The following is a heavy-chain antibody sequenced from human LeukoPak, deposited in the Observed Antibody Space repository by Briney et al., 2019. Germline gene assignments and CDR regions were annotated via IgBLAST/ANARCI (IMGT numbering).Heavy chain of an antibody. CDR1: GFTFSSYA. D-gene: IGHD4-11*01. J-gene: IGHJ4*02. CDR3: AKDRIYSNYFDY. Sequence: GGSLRLSCAASGFTFSSYAMSWVRQAPGKGLEWVPAISGSGGSTYYADSVKGRFTISRDNSKNTLYLQMNSLRAEDTAVYYCAKDRIYSNYFDYWGQGTLVTVSS. V-gene: IGHV3-23*01. CDR2: ISGSGGST.